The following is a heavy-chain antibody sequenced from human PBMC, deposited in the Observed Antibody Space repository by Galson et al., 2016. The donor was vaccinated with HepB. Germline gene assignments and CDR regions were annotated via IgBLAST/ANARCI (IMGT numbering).Heavy chain of an antibody. CDR3: ARESSGYDYDFDI. D-gene: IGHD5-12*01. Sequence: APGKGLEWVSSISSSSTYIYYADSMKGRFTISRDNAKKLLYLQMSSLRAEDTAVYYCARESSGYDYDFDIWGQGTMVTVSS. V-gene: IGHV3-21*01. CDR2: ISSSSTYI. J-gene: IGHJ3*02.